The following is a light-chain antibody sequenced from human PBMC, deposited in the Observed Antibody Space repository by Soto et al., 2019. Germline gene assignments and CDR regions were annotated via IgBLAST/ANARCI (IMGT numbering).Light chain of an antibody. V-gene: IGKV3-15*01. CDR2: GAS. CDR1: QSVSTT. Sequence: EVVMTQSLATLSVSLGQIASLSFRASQSVSTTVAWYHQRPGQAPRLLVYGASTRAAGIPARFSGSGAGTDFTITIPSFQYDAVGVYCCQQSKDWATTFGQATNVEIK. J-gene: IGKJ1*01. CDR3: QQSKDWATT.